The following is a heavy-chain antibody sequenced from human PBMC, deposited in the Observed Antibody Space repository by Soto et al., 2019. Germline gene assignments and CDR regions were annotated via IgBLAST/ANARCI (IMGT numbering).Heavy chain of an antibody. D-gene: IGHD1-26*01. CDR3: ARDMGWGGSYYPHYYYYGMDV. V-gene: IGHV3-30-3*01. CDR1: GFTFSSYA. J-gene: IGHJ6*02. Sequence: QVQLVESGGGVVQPGRSLRLSCAASGFTFSSYAMHWVRQAPGKGLEWVAVISYDGSNKYYADSVKGRFTISRDNSKNALYLQMNSLRAEDTAVYYCARDMGWGGSYYPHYYYYGMDVWGQGTTVTVSS. CDR2: ISYDGSNK.